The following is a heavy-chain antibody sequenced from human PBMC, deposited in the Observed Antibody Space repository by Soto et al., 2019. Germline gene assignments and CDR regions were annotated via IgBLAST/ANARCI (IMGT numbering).Heavy chain of an antibody. Sequence: GSGPTLVNPTQTLTVTCTFSGFSLSSSGMCVSWIRQPPGKALEWLARIDWDDDKYYSTSLKTRLTISKDTSKNQVVLTMTNMDPVDTATYYCARTQLYCSGGNCYPAYMDVWGKGTTVTVSS. CDR3: ARTQLYCSGGNCYPAYMDV. D-gene: IGHD2-15*01. V-gene: IGHV2-70*11. CDR1: GFSLSSSGMC. J-gene: IGHJ6*03. CDR2: IDWDDDK.